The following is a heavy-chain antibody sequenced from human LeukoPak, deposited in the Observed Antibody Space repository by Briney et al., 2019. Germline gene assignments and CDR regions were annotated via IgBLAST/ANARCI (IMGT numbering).Heavy chain of an antibody. CDR1: GYTFTDYY. V-gene: IGHV1-2*02. J-gene: IGHJ4*02. D-gene: IGHD3-10*02. CDR3: ARVVYVGPQSFDY. CDR2: INPYTGGT. Sequence: ASVKVSCKASGYTFTDYYMHWVRQAPGQGLEWMGWINPYTGGTNYAQKFQGRVTMTRDTSISTACMELSRLRSDDTAVYYCARVVYVGPQSFDYWGQGTLVTVSS.